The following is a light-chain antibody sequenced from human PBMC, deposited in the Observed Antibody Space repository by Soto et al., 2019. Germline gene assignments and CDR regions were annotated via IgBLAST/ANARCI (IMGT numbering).Light chain of an antibody. J-gene: IGLJ1*01. CDR1: SSDVGTYNL. V-gene: IGLV2-23*02. CDR3: CSYAGTSTFPYV. Sequence: QSALAQPASVSGSPGKSITISCTGTSSDVGTYNLVSWYQHRPGKAPKLIIYEDHKRPSDISERFSGSKSDNTASLTISGLQGEDEADYFCCSYAGTSTFPYVFGTGTKVTVL. CDR2: EDH.